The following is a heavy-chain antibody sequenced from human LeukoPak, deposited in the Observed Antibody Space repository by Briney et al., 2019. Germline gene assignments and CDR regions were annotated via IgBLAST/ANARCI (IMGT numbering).Heavy chain of an antibody. J-gene: IGHJ6*03. V-gene: IGHV3-30*04. CDR3: ARVDTAMVYYYYYCMDV. CDR1: GFTFSSYA. Sequence: GRSLRLSCAASGFTFSSYAMHWVRQAPGKGLEWVAVISYDGSNKYYADSVKGRFTISRDNSKNTLYLQMNSLRAEDTAVYYCARVDTAMVYYYYYCMDVWGKGTTVTVSS. D-gene: IGHD5-18*01. CDR2: ISYDGSNK.